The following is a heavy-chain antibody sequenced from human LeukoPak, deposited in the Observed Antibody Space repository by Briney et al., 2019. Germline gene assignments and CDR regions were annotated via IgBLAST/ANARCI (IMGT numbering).Heavy chain of an antibody. CDR2: LSYDGINK. D-gene: IGHD4-23*01. J-gene: IGHJ6*02. CDR3: AKDLPPRPVVTALSGMDV. V-gene: IGHV3-30*18. CDR1: GFTFSDYG. Sequence: GGSLRLSCAASGFTFSDYGMHWVRQTPGKGLEWVAVLSYDGINKYYADSVKGRFTISRDNSKNTLYLQMNSLRAEDTAVYYCAKDLPPRPVVTALSGMDVWGQGTTVTVSS.